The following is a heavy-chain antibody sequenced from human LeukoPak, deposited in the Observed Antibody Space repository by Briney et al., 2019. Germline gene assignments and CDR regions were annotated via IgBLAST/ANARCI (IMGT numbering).Heavy chain of an antibody. CDR1: GFTFSSYS. Sequence: GGSLRLSCAASGFTFSSYSMNWVRQAPGKWLEWVSSISSSSSYIYYADSVKGRFTISRDNAKNSLYLQMNSLRAEDTAVYYCARVGSSGYFVLDAFDIWGQGTMVTVSS. CDR3: ARVGSSGYFVLDAFDI. CDR2: ISSSSSYI. D-gene: IGHD3-22*01. J-gene: IGHJ3*02. V-gene: IGHV3-21*01.